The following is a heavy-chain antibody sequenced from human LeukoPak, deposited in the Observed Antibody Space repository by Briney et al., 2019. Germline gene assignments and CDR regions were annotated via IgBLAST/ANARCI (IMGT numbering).Heavy chain of an antibody. V-gene: IGHV3-7*01. CDR2: IKQDGSEK. CDR1: GFTFSSYW. J-gene: IGHJ4*02. Sequence: PGGSLRLSCAASGFTFSSYWMSWVRQAPGKGLEWVANIKQDGSEKYYVDSVKGRFTISRDNAKNSLYLQMNSLRAEDTAVYYCARDMGAYSSGWSVAYWGQGTLVTVSS. D-gene: IGHD6-19*01. CDR3: ARDMGAYSSGWSVAY.